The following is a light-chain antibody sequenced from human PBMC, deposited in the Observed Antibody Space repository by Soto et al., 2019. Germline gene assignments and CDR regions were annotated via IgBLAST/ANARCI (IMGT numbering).Light chain of an antibody. Sequence: QSVLTQPASVSGSPGQSITVSCTGTSSDVGGYNYVSWYQQHPGKAPKLMIYEVSNRPSGVSNRFSGSKSGNTASLTISGLQAEDEDHYYCSSYTSSSTSYVYGTGTNVTV. CDR3: SSYTSSSTSYV. V-gene: IGLV2-14*01. CDR2: EVS. J-gene: IGLJ1*01. CDR1: SSDVGGYNY.